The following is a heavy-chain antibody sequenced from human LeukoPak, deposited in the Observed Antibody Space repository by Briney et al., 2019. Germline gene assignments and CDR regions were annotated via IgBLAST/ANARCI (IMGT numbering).Heavy chain of an antibody. CDR1: GYTFTSYY. Sequence: GASVKVSCKASGYTFTSYYMHWVRQAPGQGLEWMGIINPSGGSTSYAQKFQGRVTMTRDTSTSTVYMELSSLRSEDTAVYCCARDKGRTSPHWGMDVWGKGTTVTVSS. V-gene: IGHV1-46*01. CDR2: INPSGGST. D-gene: IGHD2-2*01. CDR3: ARDKGRTSPHWGMDV. J-gene: IGHJ6*04.